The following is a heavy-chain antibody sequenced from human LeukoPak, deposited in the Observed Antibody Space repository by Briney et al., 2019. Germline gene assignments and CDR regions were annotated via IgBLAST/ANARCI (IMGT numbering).Heavy chain of an antibody. J-gene: IGHJ5*02. CDR2: ISSSSSYI. CDR3: ARDGVEFYNWFDP. Sequence: GGSLRLSCAASGFTFSSYWMSWVRQAPGKGLEWVSSISSSSSYIYYADSVKGRFTISRDNAKNSLYLQMNSLRAEDTAVYYCARDGVEFYNWFDPWGQGTLVTVSS. CDR1: GFTFSSYW. V-gene: IGHV3-21*01. D-gene: IGHD2-21*01.